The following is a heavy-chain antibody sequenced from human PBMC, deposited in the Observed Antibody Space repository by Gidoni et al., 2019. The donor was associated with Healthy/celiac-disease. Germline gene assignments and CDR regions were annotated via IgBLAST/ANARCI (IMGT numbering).Heavy chain of an antibody. Sequence: QVQLVESGGGVVQPGRALRLSCEASGLTFSSNGMHWVRQAPGKGLEWVAVISYDGSNKYYADSVKGRFTISRDNSKNTLYLQMNSLRAEDTAVYYCAKFRDYGAYFDYWGQGTLVTVSS. V-gene: IGHV3-30*18. J-gene: IGHJ4*02. D-gene: IGHD4-17*01. CDR1: GLTFSSNG. CDR3: AKFRDYGAYFDY. CDR2: ISYDGSNK.